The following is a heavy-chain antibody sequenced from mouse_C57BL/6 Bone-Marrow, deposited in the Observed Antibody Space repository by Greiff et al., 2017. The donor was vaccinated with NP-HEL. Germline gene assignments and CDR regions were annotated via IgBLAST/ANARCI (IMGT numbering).Heavy chain of an antibody. Sequence: VQLKESGGDLVKPGGSLKLSCAASGFTFSSYGMSWVRQTPDKRLEWVATISSGGSYTYYPDSVKGRFTISRDNAKNTLYLQMSSLKSEDTAMYYCARLLPDYWGQGTTLTVSS. CDR3: ARLLPDY. CDR1: GFTFSSYG. J-gene: IGHJ2*01. D-gene: IGHD1-1*01. CDR2: ISSGGSYT. V-gene: IGHV5-6*01.